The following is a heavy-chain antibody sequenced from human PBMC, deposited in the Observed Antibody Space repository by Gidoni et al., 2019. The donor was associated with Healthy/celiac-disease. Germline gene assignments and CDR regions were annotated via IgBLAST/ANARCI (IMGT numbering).Heavy chain of an antibody. J-gene: IGHJ4*02. CDR2: INAGNGNT. V-gene: IGHV1-3*01. CDR3: ARLGVVTAIPFDY. Sequence: QVQLVQSGAAVKKPGASVKVSCKASGYPFTSYAMHWVRQAPGQRLEWMGWINAGNGNTKYSQKCQGRVTITRDTSASTAYMELSSLRSEDTAVYYCARLGVVTAIPFDYWGQGTLVTVSS. D-gene: IGHD2-21*02. CDR1: GYPFTSYA.